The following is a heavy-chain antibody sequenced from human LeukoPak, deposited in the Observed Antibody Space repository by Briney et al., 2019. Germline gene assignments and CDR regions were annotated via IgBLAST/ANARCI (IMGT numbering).Heavy chain of an antibody. CDR1: GGSISSYY. J-gene: IGHJ2*01. V-gene: IGHV4-59*01. D-gene: IGHD3-10*01. Sequence: SETLSLTCTVSGGSISSYYWSWIRQPPGKGLEWIGYIYYSGSTNYNPSLKSRVTISVDTSKNQFSLKLSSVTAADTAVYYCARDRGRWPGYWYFDLWGRGTLVTVSS. CDR3: ARDRGRWPGYWYFDL. CDR2: IYYSGST.